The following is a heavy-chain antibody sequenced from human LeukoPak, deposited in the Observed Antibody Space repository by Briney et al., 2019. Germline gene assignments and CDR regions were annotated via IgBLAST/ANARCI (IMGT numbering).Heavy chain of an antibody. J-gene: IGHJ4*02. V-gene: IGHV3-21*01. CDR1: GFTFSSYS. CDR3: AGGGEMADFDY. Sequence: PGGSLRLSCAASGFTFSSYSMNWVRQAPGKGLEWVSSISSSTGSYIYYADSVKGRFTMSRDNTKNSLYLQMNSLRAEDTAVYYCAGGGEMADFDYWSQGTLVTVSS. CDR2: ISSSTGSYI. D-gene: IGHD5-24*01.